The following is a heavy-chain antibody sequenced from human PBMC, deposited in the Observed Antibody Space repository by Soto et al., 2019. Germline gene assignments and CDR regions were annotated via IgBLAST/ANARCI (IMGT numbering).Heavy chain of an antibody. Sequence: QLQLQESGPGLVKPSETLSLTCTVSGGSISSRNYYWAWVRQPPGKGLEWIGNIDYSGDTYYRPSLRSRLTISVDTSKNQFSLKLSSLTAADAAMYYCASLQVPGNFDFWGQGNLVTVSS. CDR1: GGSISSRNYY. CDR2: IDYSGDT. CDR3: ASLQVPGNFDF. J-gene: IGHJ4*02. D-gene: IGHD6-13*01. V-gene: IGHV4-39*01.